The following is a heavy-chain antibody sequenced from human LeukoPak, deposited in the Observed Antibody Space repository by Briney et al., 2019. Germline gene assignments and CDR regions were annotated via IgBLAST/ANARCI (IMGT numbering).Heavy chain of an antibody. CDR1: GFTFSSYS. D-gene: IGHD2-21*02. J-gene: IGHJ3*02. CDR2: ISSSSSTI. Sequence: GGSLRLSCAVSGFTFSSYSMNWVRHAPGKGLGWVSYISSSSSTIYYADSVKGRFTISRDNAKNSLYLQMNCLRAEDTAVYYCARDTFFVVVTAIDAFDIWGQGTMVTVSS. V-gene: IGHV3-48*04. CDR3: ARDTFFVVVTAIDAFDI.